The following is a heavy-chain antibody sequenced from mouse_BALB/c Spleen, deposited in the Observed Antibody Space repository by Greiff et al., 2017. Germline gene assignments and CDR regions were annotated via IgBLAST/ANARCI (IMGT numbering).Heavy chain of an antibody. Sequence: DVHLVESGGGLVKPGGSLKLSCAASGFAFSSYDMSWVRQTPEKRLEWVAYISSGGGSTYYPDTVKGRFTISRDNAKNTLYLQMSSLKSEDTAMYYCARRYGYDDYFDYWGQGTTLTVAS. CDR2: ISSGGGST. D-gene: IGHD2-2*01. J-gene: IGHJ2*01. CDR3: ARRYGYDDYFDY. V-gene: IGHV5-12-1*01. CDR1: GFAFSSYD.